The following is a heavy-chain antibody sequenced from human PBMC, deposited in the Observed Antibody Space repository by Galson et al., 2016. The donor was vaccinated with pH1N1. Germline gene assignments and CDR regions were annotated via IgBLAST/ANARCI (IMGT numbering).Heavy chain of an antibody. CDR2: ILPIVGIT. CDR3: ATETWSSGMDV. V-gene: IGHV1-69*02. D-gene: IGHD2-15*01. J-gene: IGHJ6*02. Sequence: SVKVSCKASGGTLSRHTISWVRQAPGQGLEWMGRILPIVGITNYAQKLQGRVTIIADRFTSTVSMELSGLTSDDTAVYYCATETWSSGMDVWDQGTTVTVSS. CDR1: GGTLSRHT.